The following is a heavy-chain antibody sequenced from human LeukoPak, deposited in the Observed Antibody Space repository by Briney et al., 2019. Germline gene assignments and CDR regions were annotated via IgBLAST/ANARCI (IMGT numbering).Heavy chain of an antibody. CDR1: GFTFSDYY. CDR3: ARVRRSGSYEIDY. V-gene: IGHV3-11*06. CDR2: ISSSSSYI. Sequence: GGSLRLSCAASGFTFSDYYMAWIRQAPGKGLEWVSSISSSSSYIYYADSVKGRFTISRDNAKNSLYLQMNSLRAEDTAVYYCARVRRSGSYEIDYWGQGTLVTVSS. D-gene: IGHD1-26*01. J-gene: IGHJ4*02.